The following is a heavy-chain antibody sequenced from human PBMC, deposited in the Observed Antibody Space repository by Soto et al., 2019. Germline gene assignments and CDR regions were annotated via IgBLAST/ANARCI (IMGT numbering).Heavy chain of an antibody. V-gene: IGHV2-70*13. CDR1: GFSLNTGGSC. CDR2: IDWADDK. J-gene: IGHJ4*02. CDR3: ARSLSVAASSLFDF. D-gene: IGHD2-15*01. Sequence: SGPTQVNPTETLTLTCTCSGFSLNTGGSCVSWIRQPPGKALEWLGLIDWADDKDYRTSLKTRLTISKDSSKNQVVLTMTNLDPVDTTTYYWARSLSVAASSLFDFLGQGILDIV.